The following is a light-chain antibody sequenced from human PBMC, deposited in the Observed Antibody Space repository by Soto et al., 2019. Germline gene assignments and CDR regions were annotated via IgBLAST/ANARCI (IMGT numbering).Light chain of an antibody. V-gene: IGLV2-23*01. Sequence: QSVLTQPASVSGSPGQSITISCTGTSSDVGSYNLVSWYRQHPGKAPKLMIYESSKRPSGLSNRFSGSKSGNTASLTISGLQAEDEADYYCCSYVGSSTLVFGGGTQRTVL. J-gene: IGLJ3*02. CDR2: ESS. CDR3: CSYVGSSTLV. CDR1: SSDVGSYNL.